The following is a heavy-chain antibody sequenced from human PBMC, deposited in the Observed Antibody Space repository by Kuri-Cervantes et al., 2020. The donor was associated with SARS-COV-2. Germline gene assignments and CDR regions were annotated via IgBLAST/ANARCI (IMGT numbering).Heavy chain of an antibody. Sequence: GESLKISCAVYGGSFSGYYWSWIRQAPGKGLEWVGRIKSKTDGGTTDYAAPVKGRFTISRDDSKNTLYLQMNSLKTEDTAVYYCTTDGDYDFWSGYYDDYWGQGTLVTGSS. V-gene: IGHV3-15*07. CDR3: TTDGDYDFWSGYYDDY. CDR1: GGSFSGYY. D-gene: IGHD3-3*01. J-gene: IGHJ4*02. CDR2: IKSKTDGGTT.